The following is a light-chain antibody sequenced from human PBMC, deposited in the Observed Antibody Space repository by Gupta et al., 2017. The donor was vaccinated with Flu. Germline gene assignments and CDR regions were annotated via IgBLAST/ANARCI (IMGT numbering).Light chain of an antibody. CDR2: KVS. CDR3: RQGTYWPQT. V-gene: IGKV2-30*01. CDR1: QSLLYRDGHTY. J-gene: IGKJ1*01. Sequence: DVVMTQSPLSLPVTLGQSASISCTSSQSLLYRDGHTYLNWFHQRPGQSPRRLLYKVSNRDFGVPGRFSGSGSATHFTLTISTVEADDVGVYYCRQGTYWPQTFGQGTKVEIK.